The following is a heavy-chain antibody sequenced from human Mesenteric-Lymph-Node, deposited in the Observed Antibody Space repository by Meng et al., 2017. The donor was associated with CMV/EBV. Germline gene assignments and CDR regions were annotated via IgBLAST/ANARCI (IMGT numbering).Heavy chain of an antibody. V-gene: IGHV3-72*01. CDR2: SRNKVNNYTT. J-gene: IGHJ4*02. D-gene: IGHD1-26*01. CDR3: TTYSGTYYPADY. CDR1: GFIFNDHY. Sequence: GGSLRLSCAASGFIFNDHYMDWVRQAPGKGLEWVGRSRNKVNNYTTTYAASVKGRFTISRDDSKNSLYLQMNSLKTEDTAVYYCTTYSGTYYPADYWGQGTLVTVSS.